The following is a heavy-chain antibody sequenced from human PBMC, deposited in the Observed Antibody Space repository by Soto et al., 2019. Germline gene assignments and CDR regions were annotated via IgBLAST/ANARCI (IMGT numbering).Heavy chain of an antibody. CDR2: INPSGGST. CDR3: AREVERGYSYSYLEY. CDR1: GYTFTSYY. V-gene: IGHV1-46*01. J-gene: IGHJ4*02. Sequence: ASVKVSCKASGYTFTSYYMHWVRQAPGQGLEWMGIINPSGGSTSYAQKFQGRVTMTRDTSTSTVYMELSSLRSEDTAVYYCAREVERGYSYSYLEYCGQGTLVTVSS. D-gene: IGHD5-18*01.